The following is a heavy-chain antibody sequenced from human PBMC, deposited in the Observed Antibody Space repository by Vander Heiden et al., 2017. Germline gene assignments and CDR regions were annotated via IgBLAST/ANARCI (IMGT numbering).Heavy chain of an antibody. CDR2: IYPRDSYT. V-gene: IGHV5-51*01. D-gene: IGHD3-22*01. J-gene: IGHJ3*02. Sequence: AQLVQSGAEAKKPGEPQKIYCKASGNSFTNYWMGWVRQMPGKGRDLMEVIYPRDSYTKYSPSFQGQVTISSDKSVSTAYLQWNSLKASDTAMYYCSREDYDSSGRGPIDIWGQGTMVTVSA. CDR3: SREDYDSSGRGPIDI. CDR1: GNSFTNYW.